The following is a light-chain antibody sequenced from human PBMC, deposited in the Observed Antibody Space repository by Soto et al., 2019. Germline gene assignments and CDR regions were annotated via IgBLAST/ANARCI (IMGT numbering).Light chain of an antibody. J-gene: IGKJ5*01. CDR1: RSISSK. V-gene: IGKV3-15*01. Sequence: EILITQSPATLSVSPGERATLSCRASRSISSKLAWYQQNPGKAPRLVMFRTSSRATGFPARFSGSGSGTEFNLTISSLQAEDCEVYYCQQYYNWPRTFGQGTRLEI. CDR2: RTS. CDR3: QQYYNWPRT.